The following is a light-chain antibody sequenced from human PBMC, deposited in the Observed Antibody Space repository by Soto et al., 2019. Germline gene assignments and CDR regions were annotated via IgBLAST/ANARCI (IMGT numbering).Light chain of an antibody. CDR2: DVS. Sequence: QSALTQPASVSGSPGQSITISCTGTSSDVGGYNYVSWYQQHPGKAPKLMIYDVSNRPSGVSNRFSGSKSGNTASLTISXXXAEDEAXXXCSSYTSSSTYVFGTGTKLTVL. V-gene: IGLV2-14*01. CDR3: SSYTSSSTYV. CDR1: SSDVGGYNY. J-gene: IGLJ1*01.